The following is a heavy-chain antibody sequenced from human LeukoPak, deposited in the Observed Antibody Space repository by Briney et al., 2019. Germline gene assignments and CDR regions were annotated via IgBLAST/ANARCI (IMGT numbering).Heavy chain of an antibody. Sequence: PGGSLRLSCAASGFTFSSYAMSWVRQAPGKGLEWVAVISYDGSNKYYADSVKGRFTISRDNSKNTLYLQMNSLRAEDTAVYYCAKTHHTAFDYWGQGTLVTVSS. D-gene: IGHD4-17*01. CDR3: AKTHHTAFDY. V-gene: IGHV3-30*18. CDR1: GFTFSSYA. J-gene: IGHJ4*02. CDR2: ISYDGSNK.